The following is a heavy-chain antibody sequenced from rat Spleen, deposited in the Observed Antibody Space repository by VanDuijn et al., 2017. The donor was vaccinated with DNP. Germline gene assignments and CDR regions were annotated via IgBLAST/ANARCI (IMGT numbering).Heavy chain of an antibody. CDR1: GYSITSDY. V-gene: IGHV3-1*01. CDR2: ISYSGST. CDR3: ARWSRYFDY. Sequence: EVQLQESGPGLVKPSQSLSLTCSVTGYSITSDYWGWIRKFPGNKMEWMGYISYSGSTGYNPSLKSRISITRDTSKKQFLLQLNSVTTEDTATYYCARWSRYFDYWGQGVMVTVSS. J-gene: IGHJ2*01.